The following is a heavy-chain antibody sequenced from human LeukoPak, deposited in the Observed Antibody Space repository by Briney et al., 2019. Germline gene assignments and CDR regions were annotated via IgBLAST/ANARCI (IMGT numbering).Heavy chain of an antibody. CDR3: ATKRDYYDSSGYYSGDAFDI. J-gene: IGHJ3*02. CDR1: GGSISTYY. V-gene: IGHV4-4*07. Sequence: SETLSLTCTVSGGSISTYYWSWIRQPAGKGLEWIGRIYTSGSTNYNPSLKSRVTMSVDTSKNQFSLKLSSVTAADTAVYYCATKRDYYDSSGYYSGDAFDIWGQGTMVTVSS. D-gene: IGHD3-22*01. CDR2: IYTSGST.